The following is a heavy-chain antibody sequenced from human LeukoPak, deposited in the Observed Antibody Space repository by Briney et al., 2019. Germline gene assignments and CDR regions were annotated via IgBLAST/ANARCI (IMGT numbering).Heavy chain of an antibody. D-gene: IGHD3-22*01. V-gene: IGHV1-18*01. J-gene: IGHJ4*02. CDR2: ISAYNGNT. CDR1: GYTFTSYG. CDR3: AREAPGYYYDSSSYSALDY. Sequence: ASVKVSCKASGYTFTSYGISWVRQAPGQGLEWMGWISAYNGNTNYAQKLQGRVTMTTDTSTSTAYMELRSLRSDDTAVYYCAREAPGYYYDSSSYSALDYWGQGTLVTVSS.